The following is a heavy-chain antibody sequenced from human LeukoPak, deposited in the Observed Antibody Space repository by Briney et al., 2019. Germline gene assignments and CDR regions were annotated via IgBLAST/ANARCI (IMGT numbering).Heavy chain of an antibody. CDR3: ARALYDSSGYYFDY. V-gene: IGHV3-11*04. CDR1: GFTFGDYY. D-gene: IGHD3-22*01. CDR2: ISSSSGGTI. J-gene: IGHJ4*02. Sequence: GGSLRLSCAASGFTFGDYYMSWIRQAPGRGLEWISYISSSSGGTIYYTDSVKGRFTISRDNAKNTLYLQMNSLRAEDTAVYYCARALYDSSGYYFDYWGQGTLITVSS.